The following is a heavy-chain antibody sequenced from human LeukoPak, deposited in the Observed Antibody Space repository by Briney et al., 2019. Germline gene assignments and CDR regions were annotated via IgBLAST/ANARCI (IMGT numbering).Heavy chain of an antibody. Sequence: SETLSLTCTVSGGSISSGDYYWSWIRQPPGKGLEWIGYIYYSGSTNYNPSLKSRVTISVDTSKNQFSLKLSSVTAADTAVYYCAREGPGGPSDNAFDIWGQGTMVTVSS. V-gene: IGHV4-61*08. CDR1: GGSISSGDYY. J-gene: IGHJ3*02. CDR2: IYYSGST. CDR3: AREGPGGPSDNAFDI. D-gene: IGHD3-10*01.